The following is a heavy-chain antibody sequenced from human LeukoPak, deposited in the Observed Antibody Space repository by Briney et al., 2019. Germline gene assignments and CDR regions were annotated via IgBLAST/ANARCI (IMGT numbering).Heavy chain of an antibody. Sequence: TSGTLSLTCTVSGGSISSYYWSWIRQPPGKGLEWIGYIYYSGSTNYNPSLKSRVTISVDTSKNQFSLKLSSVTAADTAVYYCARDHHDYSNYYMDVWGKGTTVTVSS. CDR2: IYYSGST. D-gene: IGHD4-11*01. CDR3: ARDHHDYSNYYMDV. J-gene: IGHJ6*03. CDR1: GGSISSYY. V-gene: IGHV4-59*01.